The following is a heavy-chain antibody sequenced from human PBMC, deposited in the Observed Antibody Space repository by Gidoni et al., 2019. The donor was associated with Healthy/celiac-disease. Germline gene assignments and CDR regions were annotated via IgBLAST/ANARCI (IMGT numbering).Heavy chain of an antibody. D-gene: IGHD5-12*01. CDR3: ARRRGYSGYDAGGKRYYYGMDV. CDR2: MKPNSGNT. V-gene: IGHV1-8*01. J-gene: IGHJ6*02. Sequence: QVQLVQSGAEVKKPGASVKVSCKASGYPFTSYDINWVLQATGRGLEWMGWMKPNSGNTGYAQKFQGRVTRTRNTSISTAYMELSSLRSEDTAVYYCARRRGYSGYDAGGKRYYYGMDVWGQGTTVTVSS. CDR1: GYPFTSYD.